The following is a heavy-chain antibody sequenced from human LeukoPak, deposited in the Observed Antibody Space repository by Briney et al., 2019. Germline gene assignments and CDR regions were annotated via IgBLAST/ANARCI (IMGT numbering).Heavy chain of an antibody. Sequence: PGGSLRLSCAASGFTFSSYGMHWVRQAPGKGLEWVAVIWYDGSNKYYADSVKGRFTISRGNSKNTLYLQMNSLRAEDTAVYYCARDKTVVTPSWFDPRGQGTLVTVSS. D-gene: IGHD4-23*01. CDR1: GFTFSSYG. CDR2: IWYDGSNK. CDR3: ARDKTVVTPSWFDP. V-gene: IGHV3-33*01. J-gene: IGHJ5*02.